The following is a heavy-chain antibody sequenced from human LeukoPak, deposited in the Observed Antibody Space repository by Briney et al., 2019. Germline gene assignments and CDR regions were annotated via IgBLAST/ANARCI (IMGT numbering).Heavy chain of an antibody. CDR3: AREYSGFDY. Sequence: SETLSLTCTVSGDPISSHSDYKWTWVRQPPGKGLEWIGYSYHSGSTNYNPSLKSRVAISVDMSKNQFSLKLTSVTAADTAVYYCAREYSGFDYWGQGTLVTVSS. D-gene: IGHD5-12*01. V-gene: IGHV4-61*08. CDR2: SYHSGST. J-gene: IGHJ4*02. CDR1: GDPISSHSDY.